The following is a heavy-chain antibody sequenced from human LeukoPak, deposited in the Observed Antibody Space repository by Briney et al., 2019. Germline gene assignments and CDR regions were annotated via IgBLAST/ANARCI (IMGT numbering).Heavy chain of an antibody. CDR3: ARDPGYLPHPFDY. CDR1: GYTFTGYY. Sequence: VASVTVSCKASGYTFTGYYMHWVRQAPGQGLEWMGWINPNSGGTNYALKFQGSVTMTRDTSISTAYMELSRLRSDDTAVYYCARDPGYLPHPFDYWGQGTLVTVSS. V-gene: IGHV1-2*02. D-gene: IGHD1-1*01. CDR2: INPNSGGT. J-gene: IGHJ4*02.